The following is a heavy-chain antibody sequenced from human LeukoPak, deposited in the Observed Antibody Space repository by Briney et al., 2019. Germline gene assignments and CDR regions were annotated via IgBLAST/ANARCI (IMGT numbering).Heavy chain of an antibody. J-gene: IGHJ4*02. CDR2: VSTNNSNT. CDR1: GYSFSKYG. CDR3: VISYYDATGYYDY. Sequence: ASVKVSCKASGYSFSKYGMSWVRQAPGQGLEWMGWVSTNNSNTNYAQKIQGRVAMTTDTSTSTGYMELRSLRSGDTAVYYCVISYYDATGYYDYWGQGTLVTVSS. D-gene: IGHD3-22*01. V-gene: IGHV1-18*01.